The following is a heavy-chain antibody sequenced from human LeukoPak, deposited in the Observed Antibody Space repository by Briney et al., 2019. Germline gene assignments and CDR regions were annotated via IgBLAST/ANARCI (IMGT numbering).Heavy chain of an antibody. J-gene: IGHJ5*02. CDR2: IIPIFGTA. V-gene: IGHV1-69*05. Sequence: ASVKVSCKASGGTFSSYAISWVRQAPGQGLEWMGGIIPIFGTANYAQKFQGRVTITTDESTSTACMELSSLRSEDTAVYYCARGVSIFGLNWFDPWGQGTLVTVSS. CDR1: GGTFSSYA. CDR3: ARGVSIFGLNWFDP. D-gene: IGHD3-3*01.